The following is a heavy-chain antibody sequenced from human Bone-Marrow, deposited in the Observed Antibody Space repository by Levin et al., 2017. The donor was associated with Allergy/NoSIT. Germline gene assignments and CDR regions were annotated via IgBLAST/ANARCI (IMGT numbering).Heavy chain of an antibody. CDR3: AKADFYSGYYTNPFFNY. CDR2: ISWNSGTI. V-gene: IGHV3-9*01. D-gene: IGHD3-3*01. CDR1: GFSFDDYA. Sequence: PGGSLRLSCVGSGFSFDDYAMHWVRQAPGKGLEWVSAISWNSGTIDYADSVKGRFTISRDNAKNSLYLQMNSLRPEDPAFCYCAKADFYSGYYTNPFFNYWGQGTLVTVSS. J-gene: IGHJ4*02.